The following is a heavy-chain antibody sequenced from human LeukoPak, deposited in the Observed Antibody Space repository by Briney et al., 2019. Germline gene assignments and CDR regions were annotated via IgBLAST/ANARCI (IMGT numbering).Heavy chain of an antibody. CDR2: ISGSGAST. V-gene: IGHV3-23*01. CDR3: ARELSYGDYESEGKMDV. CDR1: GVTISRYA. J-gene: IGHJ6*04. D-gene: IGHD4-17*01. Sequence: GGSLRLSCAASGVTISRYALSWVRQAPGKGLEWVSAISGSGASTYYADSVKGRFTISRDNAKNSLYLQMNSLRTQDSIVYYCARELSYGDYESEGKMDVRGKGTTVTVSS.